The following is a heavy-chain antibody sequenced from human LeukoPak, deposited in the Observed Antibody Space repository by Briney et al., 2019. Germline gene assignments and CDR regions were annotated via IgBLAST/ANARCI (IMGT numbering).Heavy chain of an antibody. Sequence: ASVKVSCKASGYTFTSYGISWVRQAPGQGLEWMGWISAYNGNTNYAQKLQGRVTMTTDTSTSTAYMELRSLRPDDTAVYYCARDRVGYCSSTSCYAVDCWGQGTLVTVSS. D-gene: IGHD2-2*01. CDR2: ISAYNGNT. V-gene: IGHV1-18*01. CDR3: ARDRVGYCSSTSCYAVDC. J-gene: IGHJ4*02. CDR1: GYTFTSYG.